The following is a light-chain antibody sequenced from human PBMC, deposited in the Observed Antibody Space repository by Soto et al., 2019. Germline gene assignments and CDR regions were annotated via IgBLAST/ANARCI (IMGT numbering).Light chain of an antibody. CDR2: DAS. CDR1: QSVGSS. Sequence: EIVLTQSPGILSLSPGERATLSCRASQSVGSSLVWYQQKPGQAPRLLIYDASNRTTGIPARFSGSGSGTDFTLTISSLEPEDFAVYYCQQRSNWPGTFGQGTKVDIK. V-gene: IGKV3-11*01. CDR3: QQRSNWPGT. J-gene: IGKJ1*01.